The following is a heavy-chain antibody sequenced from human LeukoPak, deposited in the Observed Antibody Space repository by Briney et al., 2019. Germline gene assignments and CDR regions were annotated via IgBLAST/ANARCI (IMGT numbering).Heavy chain of an antibody. J-gene: IGHJ6*03. CDR1: GGTFSSYA. Sequence: SVKVSCKASGGTFSSYAISWVRQAPGQGLEWMGGIIPIFGTANYAQKFQGRVTITTDESRSTAYMELSSLRSEDTAVYYCARGQQLRGGYYMDVWGKGTTVTVSS. V-gene: IGHV1-69*05. CDR2: IIPIFGTA. D-gene: IGHD6-13*01. CDR3: ARGQQLRGGYYMDV.